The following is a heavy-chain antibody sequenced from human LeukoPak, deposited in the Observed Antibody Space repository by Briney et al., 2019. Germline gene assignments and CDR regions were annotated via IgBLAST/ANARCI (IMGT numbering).Heavy chain of an antibody. CDR1: GYTITELS. CDR2: FDPEDGET. D-gene: IGHD3-22*01. CDR3: ASSIMPYDSSGYMNY. V-gene: IGHV1-24*01. Sequence: ASVKVSCKVSGYTITELSMHWVRQAPGKGLEWTGGFDPEDGETIYAQKFQGRVTMTEDTSTDTAYMELSSLRSEDTAVYYCASSIMPYDSSGYMNYWGQGTLVTVPS. J-gene: IGHJ4*02.